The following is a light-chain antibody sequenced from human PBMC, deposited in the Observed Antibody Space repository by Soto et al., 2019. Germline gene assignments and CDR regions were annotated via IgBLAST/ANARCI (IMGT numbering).Light chain of an antibody. Sequence: QSALTQPASVSGSPGQSITISCTGTSSDVGGYNYVSWYQQHPGKAPQLMIYDFSNRTSGVSNRVSGSKSGNTASLSISGLQAGDEADYYCSSSTSSSTRGFGTGTKLTVL. CDR1: SSDVGGYNY. J-gene: IGLJ1*01. CDR2: DFS. V-gene: IGLV2-14*01. CDR3: SSSTSSSTRG.